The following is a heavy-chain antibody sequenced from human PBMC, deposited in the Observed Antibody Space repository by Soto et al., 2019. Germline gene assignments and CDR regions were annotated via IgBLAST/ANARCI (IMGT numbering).Heavy chain of an antibody. D-gene: IGHD2-8*02. CDR2: INPDSGAT. CDR1: GYSFTGYY. V-gene: IGHV1-2*02. CDR3: SRGDDGTGGYPFPYFDY. Sequence: HEHLVQSGAEVKRPGASLKVSCKASGYSFTGYYIHWVRQAPGQGLEWMGWINPDSGATNYDENFQGRVTLTSATSISTASMVLTSLTSDDTAVYYCSRGDDGTGGYPFPYFDYWGQGTLVIVSS. J-gene: IGHJ4*02.